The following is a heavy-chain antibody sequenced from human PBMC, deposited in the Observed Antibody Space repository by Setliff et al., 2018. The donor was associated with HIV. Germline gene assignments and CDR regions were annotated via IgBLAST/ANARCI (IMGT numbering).Heavy chain of an antibody. CDR3: AKSIVGGTTHAFDL. D-gene: IGHD1-26*01. CDR1: GGSFSAYH. Sequence: SETLSLTCAVYGGSFSAYHWSWIRQTPGKGLEWIGSIYYSGGVYYNPSLKSRVTISVDTTKDQFSLKVKSVTAADTAVYYCAKSIVGGTTHAFDLWGQGTMVTVSS. CDR2: IYYSGGV. V-gene: IGHV4-34*01. J-gene: IGHJ3*01.